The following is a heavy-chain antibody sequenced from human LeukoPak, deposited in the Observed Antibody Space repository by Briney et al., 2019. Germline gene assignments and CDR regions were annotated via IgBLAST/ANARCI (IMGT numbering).Heavy chain of an antibody. D-gene: IGHD2-8*02. CDR2: IYYSGST. CDR1: GGSISRSGFY. J-gene: IGHJ4*02. V-gene: IGHV4-39*07. Sequence: SETLSLTCTVSGGSISRSGFYWGWIRQPPGKGLEWIGTIYYSGSTYYNPSLKSRVTISVDTSKNQFSLKLISVTAADTAVYYCAREDTGGLDYWGQGILVTVSP. CDR3: AREDTGGLDY.